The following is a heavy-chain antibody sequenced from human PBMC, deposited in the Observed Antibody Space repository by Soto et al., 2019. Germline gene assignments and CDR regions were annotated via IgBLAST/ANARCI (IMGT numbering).Heavy chain of an antibody. CDR2: ISSSSSTI. CDR3: ARSGDSYDSSGYYY. D-gene: IGHD3-22*01. J-gene: IGHJ4*02. Sequence: GGSLRLSCAASGFTFSSYSMNWGRQAPGKGLEWVSYISSSSSTIYYADSVKGRFTISRDNAKNSLYLQMNSLRDEDTAVYYCARSGDSYDSSGYYYWGQGTLVTVSS. CDR1: GFTFSSYS. V-gene: IGHV3-48*02.